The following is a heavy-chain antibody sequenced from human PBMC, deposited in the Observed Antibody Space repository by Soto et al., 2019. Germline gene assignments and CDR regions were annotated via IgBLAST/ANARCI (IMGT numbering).Heavy chain of an antibody. CDR1: DYTFAAYW. J-gene: IGHJ3*02. Sequence: GESLKISCKGFDYTFAAYWNGWVRQMPGKGLEWMGVINQRDSDVKYSPPFEGQVTISADKSINTAFLQWRSPKDSDTAMYYCATTDYTQDVWYHTYYIWGQGTMVTVSS. CDR2: INQRDSDV. CDR3: ATTDYTQDVWYHTYYI. V-gene: IGHV5-51*01. D-gene: IGHD3-3*01.